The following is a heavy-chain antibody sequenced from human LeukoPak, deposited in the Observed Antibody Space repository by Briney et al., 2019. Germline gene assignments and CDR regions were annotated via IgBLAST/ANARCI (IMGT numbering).Heavy chain of an antibody. CDR2: INHSGST. J-gene: IGHJ4*02. V-gene: IGHV4-34*01. Sequence: KPSETLSLTCAGYGGSFSGYYWSWIRQPPGKGLEWIGEINHSGSTNYNPSLKSRVTISVDTSKNQFSLKLSSVTAADTAVYYCARTINYFDYWGQGTLVTVSS. CDR3: ARTINYFDY. D-gene: IGHD3-3*01. CDR1: GGSFSGYY.